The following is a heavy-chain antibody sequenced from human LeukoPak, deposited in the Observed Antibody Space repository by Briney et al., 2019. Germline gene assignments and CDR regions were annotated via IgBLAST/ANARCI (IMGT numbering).Heavy chain of an antibody. CDR2: MNPNSGNT. Sequence: ASVKVSCKASGYTFTSYDINSVRQATGQGLEWMGWMNPNSGNTGYAQKFQGRVTMTRNPSISTAYMELSSLRSEDTAVYYCARVGTMVRGFINYWGQGTLVTVSS. D-gene: IGHD3-10*01. V-gene: IGHV1-8*01. CDR1: GYTFTSYD. CDR3: ARVGTMVRGFINY. J-gene: IGHJ4*02.